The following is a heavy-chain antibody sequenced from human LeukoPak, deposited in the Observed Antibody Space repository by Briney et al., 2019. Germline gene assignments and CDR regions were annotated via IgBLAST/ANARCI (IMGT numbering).Heavy chain of an antibody. CDR1: GGTFSSYA. CDR3: ASTDGDYPDY. J-gene: IGHJ4*02. CDR2: IIPILGIE. D-gene: IGHD4-17*01. Sequence: SVKVSCKASGGTFSSYAISWVRQAPGQGLEWMGRIIPILGIENYAQKFQGRVTITADKSTSTAYMELSSLRSQDTAVYYCASTDGDYPDYWGQGTLVTVSS. V-gene: IGHV1-69*04.